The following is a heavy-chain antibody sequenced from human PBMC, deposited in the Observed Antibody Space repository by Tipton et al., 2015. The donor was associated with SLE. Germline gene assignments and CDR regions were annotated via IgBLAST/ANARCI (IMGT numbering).Heavy chain of an antibody. J-gene: IGHJ4*02. CDR1: GGSISSGDYY. CDR2: IYYSGST. CDR3: ARGTNSGYEQYFDY. D-gene: IGHD5-12*01. V-gene: IGHV4-30-4*01. Sequence: TLFLTCTVSGGSISSGDYYWSWIRQPPGKGLEWIGYIYYSGSTYYNPSLKSRVTISVDTSKNQFSLKLSSVTAADTAVYYCARGTNSGYEQYFDYWGQGTLVTVSS.